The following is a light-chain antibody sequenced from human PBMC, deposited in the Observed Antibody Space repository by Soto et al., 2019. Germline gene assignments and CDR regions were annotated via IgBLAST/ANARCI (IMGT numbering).Light chain of an antibody. Sequence: QSVPTQPASVSGSPGQSITISCTGTSSDVGGYNYVAWYQQHPGKAPKLMIYNVSNRPSGVSNRFSGSKSGNTASLTISGLQAEDEADYYCTSYTNRYTYVFGTGTKVTVL. J-gene: IGLJ1*01. CDR2: NVS. V-gene: IGLV2-14*03. CDR1: SSDVGGYNY. CDR3: TSYTNRYTYV.